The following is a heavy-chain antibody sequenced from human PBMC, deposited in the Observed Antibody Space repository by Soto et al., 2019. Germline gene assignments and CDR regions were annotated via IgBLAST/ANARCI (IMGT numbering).Heavy chain of an antibody. J-gene: IGHJ6*02. V-gene: IGHV4-59*01. CDR3: ARDLWGYCGTDCYPLDV. D-gene: IGHD2-21*02. CDR2: LYNAGST. Sequence: PSETLSLTCTVSGGSISRYYWSWIRQPPGKGLEWIGYLYNAGSTIYNPSHKSRVTISIDMSQNQFSLNLNYVTAADTAVYYCARDLWGYCGTDCYPLDVWGQGTTVTVS. CDR1: GGSISRYY.